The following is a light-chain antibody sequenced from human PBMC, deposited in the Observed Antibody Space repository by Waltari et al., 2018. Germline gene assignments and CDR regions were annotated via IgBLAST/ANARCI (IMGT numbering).Light chain of an antibody. J-gene: IGLJ3*02. CDR1: SSDVGSYNR. Sequence: QSALTQPPSVSGSPGQSVTISCTGTSSDVGSYNRVSWYQQSPGTAPKLMIYEVSTRPSGVPDRFSGSKSGNTASLTISGLQAEDEADYYCSSYTSSNTWVFGGGTKLTVL. CDR3: SSYTSSNTWV. V-gene: IGLV2-18*02. CDR2: EVS.